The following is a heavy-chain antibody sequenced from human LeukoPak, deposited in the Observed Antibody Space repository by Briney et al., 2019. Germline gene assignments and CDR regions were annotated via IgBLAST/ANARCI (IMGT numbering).Heavy chain of an antibody. J-gene: IGHJ4*02. V-gene: IGHV3-30-3*01. CDR1: GFNFNSYA. CDR2: ISYDGSNK. Sequence: GGSLRLSCAASGFNFNSYAMHWVRQAPGKGLEWVAVISYDGSNKYYADSVKGRFTISRDNSKNTLYLQMNSLRAEDTAVYYCAREGLAVAGTPDYWGQGTLVTVSS. CDR3: AREGLAVAGTPDY. D-gene: IGHD6-19*01.